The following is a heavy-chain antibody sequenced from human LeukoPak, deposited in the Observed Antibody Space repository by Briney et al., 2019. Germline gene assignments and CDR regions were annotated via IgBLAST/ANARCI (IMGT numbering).Heavy chain of an antibody. J-gene: IGHJ4*02. CDR3: ARDRGSSWYVDY. CDR2: INPNSGGT. Sequence: ASVKVSCKASGYMFTGYYMHWVRQAPGQGLEWMGWINPNSGGTNYAQKFQGRVTMTGDTSISTAYMELSRLRSDDTAVYYCARDRGSSWYVDYWGQGTLVTVSS. V-gene: IGHV1-2*02. D-gene: IGHD6-13*01. CDR1: GYMFTGYY.